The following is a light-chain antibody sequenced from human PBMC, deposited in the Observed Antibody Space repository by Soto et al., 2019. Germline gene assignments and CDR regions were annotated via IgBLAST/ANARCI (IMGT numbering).Light chain of an antibody. Sequence: SALTQPASVSGSPGQSIAISCTGTSSDVGRYNYVSWYQQHPGKAPKLMVYDVSQRPSGVSNRFSGSKSGNTASLTISGLQADDEADYYCSSYTTTSTVVFGGGTKLTV. CDR3: SSYTTTSTVV. V-gene: IGLV2-14*03. CDR1: SSDVGRYNY. CDR2: DVS. J-gene: IGLJ2*01.